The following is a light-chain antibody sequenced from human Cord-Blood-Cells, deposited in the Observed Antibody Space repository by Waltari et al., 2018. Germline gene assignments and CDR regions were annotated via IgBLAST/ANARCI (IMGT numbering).Light chain of an antibody. V-gene: IGLV2-23*01. Sequence: QSALTQPASVSGSPGQSITISCTGTSSAVGSYNIVTWYQPPPGKAPKPMIYEGSKRPSGVSNRFSGSKSGNTASLTISGLQAEDEADYYCCSYAGSSTLVFGGGTKLTVL. CDR1: SSAVGSYNI. J-gene: IGLJ3*02. CDR2: EGS. CDR3: CSYAGSSTLV.